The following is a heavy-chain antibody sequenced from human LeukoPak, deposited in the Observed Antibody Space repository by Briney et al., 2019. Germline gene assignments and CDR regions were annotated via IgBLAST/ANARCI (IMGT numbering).Heavy chain of an antibody. CDR1: GGSISSSSYY. Sequence: SETLSLTCTVSGGSISSSSYYWGWIRQPPGKGLEWIGSIYYSGSTYYNPSLKSRVTISVDTSKNQFSLKLSSVTAADTAVYYCASPLFYGDYSSEDYWGQGTLVTISS. CDR2: IYYSGST. V-gene: IGHV4-39*01. CDR3: ASPLFYGDYSSEDY. J-gene: IGHJ4*02. D-gene: IGHD4-17*01.